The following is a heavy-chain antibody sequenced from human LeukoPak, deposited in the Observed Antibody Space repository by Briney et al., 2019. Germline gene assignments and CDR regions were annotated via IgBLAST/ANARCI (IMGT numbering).Heavy chain of an antibody. CDR3: ARTVVVVAATHFYYYYYMDV. J-gene: IGHJ6*03. CDR2: IYYSGNT. CDR1: GGSISSSDYY. V-gene: IGHV4-39*07. Sequence: SDTLSLTCTVSGGSISSSDYYWAWIRQSPGKGLEWIGTIYYSGNTYYNPSLKSRVTISVDTSKNQFSLKLSSVTAADMAVYYCARTVVVVAATHFYYYYYMDVWGKGTTVTVSS. D-gene: IGHD2-15*01.